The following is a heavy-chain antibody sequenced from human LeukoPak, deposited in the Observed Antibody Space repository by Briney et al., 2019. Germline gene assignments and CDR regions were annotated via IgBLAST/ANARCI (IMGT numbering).Heavy chain of an antibody. J-gene: IGHJ4*02. D-gene: IGHD3-16*01. CDR2: INHSGST. CDR3: ARGPYYYDN. Sequence: PSETLSLTCAVYGGSFSGYYWSWIRQPPGKGLEWIGEINHSGSTNYNPSLKSRVTISVDTSKNQFSLKLSSVTAADTAVYFCARGPYYYDNWGQGTLVTVSS. CDR1: GGSFSGYY. V-gene: IGHV4-34*01.